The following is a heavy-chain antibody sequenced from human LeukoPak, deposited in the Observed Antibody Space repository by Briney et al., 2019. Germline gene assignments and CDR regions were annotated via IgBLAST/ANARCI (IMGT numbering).Heavy chain of an antibody. J-gene: IGHJ6*03. CDR1: GGSISSGSYY. V-gene: IGHV4-61*02. Sequence: SETLSLTCTVSGGSISSGSYYWSWIRQPAGKGLEWIGRISSSGSTNYNPSLKSRVTISVDTSKNQFSLKLSSVTAADTAVYFCARGSRAYYYMDVWGKGTTVTISS. CDR3: ARGSRAYYYMDV. CDR2: ISSSGST.